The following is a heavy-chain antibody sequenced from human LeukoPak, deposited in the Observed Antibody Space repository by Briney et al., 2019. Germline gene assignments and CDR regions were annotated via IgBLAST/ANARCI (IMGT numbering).Heavy chain of an antibody. J-gene: IGHJ4*02. CDR1: GYTFTGYY. CDR2: INPNSGGT. CDR3: ARFKYTVGAIDC. V-gene: IGHV1-2*02. D-gene: IGHD5-12*01. Sequence: ASVKVSCKASGYTFTGYYMHWVRQAPGQGLEWMGWINPNSGGTNYAQKFQGRVTMTRDTSISTAYMELSRLRSDDTAVYYCARFKYTVGAIDCWGQPTLATAPS.